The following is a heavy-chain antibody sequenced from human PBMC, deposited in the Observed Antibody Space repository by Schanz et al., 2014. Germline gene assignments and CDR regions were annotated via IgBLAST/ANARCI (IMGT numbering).Heavy chain of an antibody. CDR2: IRPDGSDQ. J-gene: IGHJ4*02. V-gene: IGHV3-7*01. CDR1: GFTFSSNW. CDR3: AAGGGFRIDY. D-gene: IGHD2-15*01. Sequence: EVQLVESGGGLVQPGGSLRLSCAASGFTFSSNWMNWVRQAPGKGLEWVAIIRPDGSDQHYVDSVKGRFTISRDNAKSSLYLQMXXXXXXXTAVYYCAAGGGFRIDYWGQGTLVTVSS.